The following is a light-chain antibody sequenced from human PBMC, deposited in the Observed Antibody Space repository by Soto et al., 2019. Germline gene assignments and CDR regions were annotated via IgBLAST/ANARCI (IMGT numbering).Light chain of an antibody. J-gene: IGLJ1*01. CDR1: TGAVTSGYY. Sequence: QAVVTQEPSLTVSPGGTVTLTCASSTGAVTSGYYPNWFQQKPGQAPRALISSTSNKHSWTPARLSGSLLGGKAAMTLSAVQTEEEAEYYCLIYYGAAQVFGTGTTVTVL. V-gene: IGLV7-43*01. CDR3: LIYYGAAQV. CDR2: STS.